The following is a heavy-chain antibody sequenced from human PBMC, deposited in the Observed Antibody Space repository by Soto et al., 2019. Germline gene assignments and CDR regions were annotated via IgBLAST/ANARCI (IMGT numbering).Heavy chain of an antibody. CDR2: IDPSDSYI. CDR3: ARHGQLALFDQ. Sequence: LKISCQGSGYSFPSYWISWVRQMPGKGLQWMGRIDPSDSYINYSPSFEGHVNISIDKSINTAYLQWSSLKASDTAIYYCARHGQLALFDQWGQGTLVTVSS. J-gene: IGHJ5*02. D-gene: IGHD6-6*01. V-gene: IGHV5-10-1*01. CDR1: GYSFPSYW.